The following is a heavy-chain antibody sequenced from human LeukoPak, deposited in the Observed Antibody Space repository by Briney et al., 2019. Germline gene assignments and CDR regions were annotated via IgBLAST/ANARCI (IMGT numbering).Heavy chain of an antibody. CDR1: GFTFSSYE. J-gene: IGHJ4*02. D-gene: IGHD5-12*01. Sequence: GGSLRLSCAASGFTFSSYEMNWVRQAPGKGLEWVSYISSSGSTIYYADSVKGRFTISRDNSKNSLYLQMNSLRAEDTAVYYCARTRGGGGYDPDYWGRGTLVTVSS. V-gene: IGHV3-48*03. CDR2: ISSSGSTI. CDR3: ARTRGGGGYDPDY.